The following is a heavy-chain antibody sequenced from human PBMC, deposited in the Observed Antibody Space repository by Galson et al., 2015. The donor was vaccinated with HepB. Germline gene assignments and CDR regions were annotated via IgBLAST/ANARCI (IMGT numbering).Heavy chain of an antibody. Sequence: SLRLSCAASGFTFSNFWMSWVRQAPGKGLEWVANIKQDGSEKHYVDSVKGRFTISRDNVKNSLYLQMSSLRDEGTAVYYCARAISGDGGSDAFDIWGQGAMVTASS. CDR3: ARAISGDGGSDAFDI. V-gene: IGHV3-7*01. J-gene: IGHJ3*02. CDR1: GFTFSNFW. CDR2: IKQDGSEK. D-gene: IGHD3-16*01.